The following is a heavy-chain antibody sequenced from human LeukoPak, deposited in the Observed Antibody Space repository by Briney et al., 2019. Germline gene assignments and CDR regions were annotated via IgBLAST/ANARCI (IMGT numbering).Heavy chain of an antibody. D-gene: IGHD3-10*01. CDR1: GYTFTSYD. CDR3: ARGLVRITMVRGVIAGRN. Sequence: ASVKVSCKASGYTFTSYDINWVRQATGQGLEWMGWMNPNSGNTGYAQKFQGRVTMTRNTSISTAYMEPSSLRSEDTAVYYCARGLVRITMVRGVIAGRNWGQGTLVTVSS. CDR2: MNPNSGNT. J-gene: IGHJ4*02. V-gene: IGHV1-8*01.